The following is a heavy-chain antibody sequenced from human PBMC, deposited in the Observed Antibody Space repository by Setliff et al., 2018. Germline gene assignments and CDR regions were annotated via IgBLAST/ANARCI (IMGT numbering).Heavy chain of an antibody. CDR2: TNWNGDDI. CDR3: ARWTARAVDY. V-gene: IGHV3-20*04. D-gene: IGHD6-6*01. Sequence: GGSLRLSCAASGFSFSSYSMNWVRQVPGKGLEWVSGTNWNGDDISYADSVRGRFTISRDNAKNSLYLQMSSLRAEDTAVYYCARWTARAVDYWGQGTLVTVSS. CDR1: GFSFSSYS. J-gene: IGHJ4*02.